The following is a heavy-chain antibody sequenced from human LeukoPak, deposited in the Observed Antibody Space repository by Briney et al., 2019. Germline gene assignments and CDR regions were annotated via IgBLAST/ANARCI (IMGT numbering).Heavy chain of an antibody. Sequence: GGSLRLSSAASGFTFSSYSMNWVRQAPGKGLEWVSSISSSSSYIYYADSVKGRFTISRDNAKNSLYLQMNSLRAEDTAVYYCAKDLGGYYYDSSGYYPFDYWGQGTLVTVSS. CDR1: GFTFSSYS. D-gene: IGHD3-22*01. V-gene: IGHV3-21*04. CDR3: AKDLGGYYYDSSGYYPFDY. CDR2: ISSSSSYI. J-gene: IGHJ4*02.